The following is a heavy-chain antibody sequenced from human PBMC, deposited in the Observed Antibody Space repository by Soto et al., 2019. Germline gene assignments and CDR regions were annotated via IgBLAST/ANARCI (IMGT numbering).Heavy chain of an antibody. D-gene: IGHD6-13*01. Sequence: PGESLKISCKGSGYSFTSYWIGWVRQMPGKGLELMGIIYPGDSDTRYSPSFQGQVTTSADKSISTAYLQWSSRKASDTAMYYCASSGWGQKQQPPKYYYGMDVWGQGTTVTVSS. CDR1: GYSFTSYW. CDR3: ASSGWGQKQQPPKYYYGMDV. CDR2: IYPGDSDT. V-gene: IGHV5-51*03. J-gene: IGHJ6*02.